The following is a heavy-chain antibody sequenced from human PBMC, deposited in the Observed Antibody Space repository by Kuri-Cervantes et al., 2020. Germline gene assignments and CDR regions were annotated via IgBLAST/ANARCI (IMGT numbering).Heavy chain of an antibody. CDR1: GFTFSSYG. V-gene: IGHV3-30*03. Sequence: LSLTCAASGFTFSSYGMHWVRQAPGKGLEWVAVISYDGSNKYYADSVKGRFTISGDNAKNSLYLQMNSLRAEDTAVYYCARDSSPCDYWGQGTLVTVSS. CDR3: ARDSSPCDY. J-gene: IGHJ4*02. CDR2: ISYDGSNK.